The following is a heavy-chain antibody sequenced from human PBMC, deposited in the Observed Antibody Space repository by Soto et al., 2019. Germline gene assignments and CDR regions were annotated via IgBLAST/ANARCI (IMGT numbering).Heavy chain of an antibody. CDR3: ARDGHGMDV. J-gene: IGHJ6*02. Sequence: PSETLSLTCTVSGGSVSTGSYDWSWIRQPPGKGLEWIGKIFFTGSAHYNPSLRNRVTMSVDTSKDQFSLTLTSVTAAVTAVYYCARDGHGMDVWGQGTTVTVSS. CDR1: GGSVSTGSYD. V-gene: IGHV4-61*01. CDR2: IFFTGSA.